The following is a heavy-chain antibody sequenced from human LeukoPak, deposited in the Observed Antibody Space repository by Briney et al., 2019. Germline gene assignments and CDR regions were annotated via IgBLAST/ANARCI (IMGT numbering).Heavy chain of an antibody. CDR1: GFTFSSYA. CDR2: ISYDGSNK. CDR3: ARDFAMNSSGWYYSYFDY. V-gene: IGHV3-30-3*01. J-gene: IGHJ4*02. D-gene: IGHD6-19*01. Sequence: QPGRSLRLSCAASGFTFSSYAMHWVRQAPGKGLEWVAVISYDGSNKYYADSVKGRFTISRDNSKNTLYLQMNSLRAEDTAVYYCARDFAMNSSGWYYSYFDYWGQGTLVTVSS.